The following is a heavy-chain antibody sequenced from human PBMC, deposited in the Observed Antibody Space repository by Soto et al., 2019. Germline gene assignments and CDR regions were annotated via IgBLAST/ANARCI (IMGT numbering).Heavy chain of an antibody. CDR1: GFSFSGYN. V-gene: IGHV3-21*01. Sequence: EVQLVESGGGLVKPGGSLRLSCAASGFSFSGYNINWVRQAPGKGLEWVASISSSSSYIYYGDSVKGRFTISRDNAKNSVYLQMNSLRAEDTAVYYCARATRENSYGLGVYFDYWRQGTLVTVSS. CDR2: ISSSSSYI. J-gene: IGHJ4*02. CDR3: ARATRENSYGLGVYFDY. D-gene: IGHD5-18*01.